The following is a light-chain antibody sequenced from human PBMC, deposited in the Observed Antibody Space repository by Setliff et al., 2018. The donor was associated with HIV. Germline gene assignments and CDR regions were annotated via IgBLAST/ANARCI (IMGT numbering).Light chain of an antibody. V-gene: IGLV2-14*01. CDR3: CSYAGSGTLYV. J-gene: IGLJ1*01. Sequence: QSVLTQPASVSGSPGQSITVSCTGTSSDVGNYNYVSWYQQHPGKAPKLMIYEVTYRPSGVSNRFSGSKSGNTASLTISGLQAEDEADYYCCSYAGSGTLYVFGTGTKGTVL. CDR2: EVT. CDR1: SSDVGNYNY.